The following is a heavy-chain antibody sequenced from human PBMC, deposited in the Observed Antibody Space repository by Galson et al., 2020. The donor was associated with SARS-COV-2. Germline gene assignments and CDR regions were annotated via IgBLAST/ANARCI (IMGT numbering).Heavy chain of an antibody. CDR3: ARLHYGEYAPEAFDI. D-gene: IGHD4-17*01. CDR1: ATSISSGSYS. Sequence: SETLSLTCAVSATSISSGSYSWNWIRQPPGKGLEWIGYISHSGGTYYNPSLKSRVTISGDRSKNQFSLRLSSVTAADTAVYYCARLHYGEYAPEAFDIWGPGTRVTVAS. CDR2: ISHSGGT. J-gene: IGHJ3*02. V-gene: IGHV4-30-2*01.